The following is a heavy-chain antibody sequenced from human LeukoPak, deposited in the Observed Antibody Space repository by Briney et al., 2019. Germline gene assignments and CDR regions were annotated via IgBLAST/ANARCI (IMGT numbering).Heavy chain of an antibody. CDR1: GFTFSSYA. CDR2: ISYDGSNK. Sequence: GGSLRLSCAASGFTFSSYAMHWVRQAPGKGLEWVAVISYDGSNKYYADSVKGRFTISRDNSKNTLYLQMNSLRAEDTAVYYCARERGSGSMAPDFDYWGQGTLVTVSS. CDR3: ARERGSGSMAPDFDY. J-gene: IGHJ4*02. V-gene: IGHV3-30-3*01. D-gene: IGHD3-10*01.